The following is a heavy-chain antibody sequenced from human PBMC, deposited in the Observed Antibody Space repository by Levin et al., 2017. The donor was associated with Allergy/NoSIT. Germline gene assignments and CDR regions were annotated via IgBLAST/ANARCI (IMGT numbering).Heavy chain of an antibody. J-gene: IGHJ4*02. CDR2: ISGSGGST. Sequence: PGGSLRLSCAASGFTFSSYAMSWVRQAPGKGLEWVSAISGSGGSTYYADSVKGRFTISRDNSKNTLYLQMNSLRAEDTAVYYCAKPTYYYDISSLGGFDYWGQGTLVTVSS. V-gene: IGHV3-23*01. CDR3: AKPTYYYDISSLGGFDY. CDR1: GFTFSSYA. D-gene: IGHD3-22*01.